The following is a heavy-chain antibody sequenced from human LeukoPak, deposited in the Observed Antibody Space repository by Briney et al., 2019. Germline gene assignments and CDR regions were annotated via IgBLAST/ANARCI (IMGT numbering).Heavy chain of an antibody. J-gene: IGHJ4*02. V-gene: IGHV4-34*01. CDR2: INHSGST. Sequence: SETLSLTCAVYGGSFGNYYWSWIRQPPGKGLEWIGEINHSGSTNYNPSLKSRVTISVDTSKNQFSLKLSSVTAADRAVYYCARGIEYSNYLVYWGQGILVTVSS. D-gene: IGHD4-11*01. CDR1: GGSFGNYY. CDR3: ARGIEYSNYLVY.